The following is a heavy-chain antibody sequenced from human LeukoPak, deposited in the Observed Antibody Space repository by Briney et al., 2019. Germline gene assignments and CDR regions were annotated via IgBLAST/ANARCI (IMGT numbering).Heavy chain of an antibody. CDR2: IKQDGSEK. CDR1: RFTFNHFW. J-gene: IGHJ5*02. D-gene: IGHD4-11*01. V-gene: IGHV3-7*05. Sequence: PGGSLRLSCVASRFTFNHFWMTWVRQVPGKGLEWVANIKQDGSEKNYVDSVKGRFTISRDNAKNSLYLQMNTLSAEDTAVYYCAQGLTRSVSWGQGTLVTVSS. CDR3: AQGLTRSVS.